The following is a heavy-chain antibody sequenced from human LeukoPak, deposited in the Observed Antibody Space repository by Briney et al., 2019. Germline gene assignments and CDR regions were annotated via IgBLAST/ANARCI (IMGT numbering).Heavy chain of an antibody. V-gene: IGHV1-18*01. CDR2: ISAYNGNT. CDR3: ARVRWELPSPYYYYGMDA. Sequence: GASVKVSCKASGYTFTSYGISWVRQAPGQGLEWMGWISAYNGNTNYAQKLQGRVTMTTDTSTSTAYMELRSLRSDDTAVYYCARVRWELPSPYYYYGMDAWGQGTTVTVSS. CDR1: GYTFTSYG. D-gene: IGHD1-26*01. J-gene: IGHJ6*02.